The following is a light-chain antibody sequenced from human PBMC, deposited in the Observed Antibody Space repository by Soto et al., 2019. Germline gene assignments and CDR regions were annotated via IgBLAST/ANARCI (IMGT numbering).Light chain of an antibody. CDR3: CSYTGGTTLV. J-gene: IGLJ2*01. CDR2: EVS. CDR1: RSDVGGYKY. V-gene: IGLV2-14*01. Sequence: QSALTQPASVSGSPGQAITISCTGSRSDVGGYKYVSWYQQHPGKPPKLMIFEVSNRPSGVSNRFSGSKSGNTASLTISGLQAEDEGDYYCCSYTGGTTLVCGGGTKLTVL.